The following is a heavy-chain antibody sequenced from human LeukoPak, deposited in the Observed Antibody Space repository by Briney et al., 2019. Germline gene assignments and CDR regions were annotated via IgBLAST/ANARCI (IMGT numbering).Heavy chain of an antibody. J-gene: IGHJ4*02. Sequence: GGSLRLSCAVSGFPFSIYEMNWVRQAPGKGLEWVSNIHSSGTIKYYADSVKGRSSISRANAKSSLYLQMNSLRVEDTAVYYCALLAVASDFDYWGQGALVTVSS. D-gene: IGHD6-19*01. CDR1: GFPFSIYE. CDR2: IHSSGTIK. V-gene: IGHV3-48*03. CDR3: ALLAVASDFDY.